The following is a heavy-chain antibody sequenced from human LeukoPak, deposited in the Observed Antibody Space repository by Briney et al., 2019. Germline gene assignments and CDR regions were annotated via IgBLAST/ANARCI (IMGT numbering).Heavy chain of an antibody. Sequence: GESLKISCKGSGYSFTSYWIGWVRQMPGKGLERMVIIYPGDSDTTYSPSFQGQVSISADKSISTAYLQWSSLKASDTAMYYCGVYDYVWGSFDYWGQGTLVTVSS. CDR3: GVYDYVWGSFDY. D-gene: IGHD3-16*01. CDR1: GYSFTSYW. J-gene: IGHJ4*02. CDR2: IYPGDSDT. V-gene: IGHV5-51*01.